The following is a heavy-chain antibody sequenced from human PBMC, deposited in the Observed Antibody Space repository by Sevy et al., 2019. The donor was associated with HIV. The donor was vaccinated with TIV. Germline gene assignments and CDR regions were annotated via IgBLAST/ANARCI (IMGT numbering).Heavy chain of an antibody. CDR1: GFTFSSYG. CDR2: IWYDGSNK. Sequence: GGSLRLSCAASGFTFSSYGMHWVRQAPGKGLEWVAVIWYDGSNKYYADSVKGRFTIYRDNSKNTLYLQMNSLRAEDTAEYYCAKDPDDSGGFPFDYWGQGTLVTVSS. D-gene: IGHD3-22*01. V-gene: IGHV3-33*06. J-gene: IGHJ4*02. CDR3: AKDPDDSGGFPFDY.